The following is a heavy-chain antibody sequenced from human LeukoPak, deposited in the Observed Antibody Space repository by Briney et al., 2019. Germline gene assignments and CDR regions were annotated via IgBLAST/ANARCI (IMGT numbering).Heavy chain of an antibody. Sequence: PSETLSLTCTVSGGSISSSSYYWGWIRQPPGKGLEWIGSIYYSGSTYYNPSLKSQVTISVDTSKNQFSLKLSSVTAADTAVYYCARVAVLTVTTFISRTDAFDIWAKGQWSPSLQ. CDR2: IYYSGST. CDR1: GGSISSSSYY. V-gene: IGHV4-39*07. J-gene: IGHJ3*02. D-gene: IGHD4-17*01. CDR3: ARVAVLTVTTFISRTDAFDI.